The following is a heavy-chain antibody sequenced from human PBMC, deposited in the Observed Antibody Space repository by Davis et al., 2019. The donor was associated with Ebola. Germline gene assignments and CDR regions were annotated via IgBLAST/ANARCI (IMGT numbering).Heavy chain of an antibody. Sequence: SSVTVSCQPSGGTFSSYAISWVRQAPGQGLEWMGGIIPIFGTANYAQKFQGRVTITADKSTSTAYMELSSLRSEDTAVYYCASTTGYYGMDVWGQGTTVTVSS. J-gene: IGHJ6*02. CDR2: IIPIFGTA. D-gene: IGHD4-17*01. CDR1: GGTFSSYA. CDR3: ASTTGYYGMDV. V-gene: IGHV1-69*06.